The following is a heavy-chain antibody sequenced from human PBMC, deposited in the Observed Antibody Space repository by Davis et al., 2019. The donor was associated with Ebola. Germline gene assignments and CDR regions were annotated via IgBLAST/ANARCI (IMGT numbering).Heavy chain of an antibody. D-gene: IGHD3-10*01. CDR3: ARGGIWFGELLSYYFDY. CDR2: IYHSGST. Sequence: SETLSLTCAVSGGSISSGGYSWSWIRQPPGKGLEWIGYIYHSGSTYYNPSLKSRVTISVDTSKNQFSLKLSSVTAADTAVYYCARGGIWFGELLSYYFDYWGQGTLVTVSS. CDR1: GGSISSGGYS. J-gene: IGHJ4*02. V-gene: IGHV4-30-2*01.